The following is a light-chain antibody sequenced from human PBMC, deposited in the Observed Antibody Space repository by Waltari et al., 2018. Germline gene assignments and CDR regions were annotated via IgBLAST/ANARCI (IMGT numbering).Light chain of an antibody. Sequence: SYELTQQTSVSVSPGPTASITCSGDQLGDKYACWYQQKPGQSPVLVIYRDTKRPSGIPERFSGSNSGNTATLTISGTQAMDEADYYCQVWDGTTGVFGTGTKVTVL. V-gene: IGLV3-1*01. CDR3: QVWDGTTGV. CDR2: RDT. J-gene: IGLJ1*01. CDR1: QLGDKY.